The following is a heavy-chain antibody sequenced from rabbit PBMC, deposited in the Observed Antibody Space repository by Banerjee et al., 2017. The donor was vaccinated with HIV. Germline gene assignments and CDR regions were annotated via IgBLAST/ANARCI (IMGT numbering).Heavy chain of an antibody. CDR3: ARSGYGATASGYTYFNL. CDR1: GIDFSSSYW. V-gene: IGHV1S40*01. J-gene: IGHJ4*01. Sequence: QSLEESGGDLVKPGASLTLTCTASGIDFSSSYWISWVRQAPGKGLEWNACIDAGGSGSTYYASWAKGRFTISKTSSTTVTLQMTSLTAADTATYFCARSGYGATASGYTYFNLWGPGTLVTVS. D-gene: IGHD1-1*01. CDR2: IDAGGSGST.